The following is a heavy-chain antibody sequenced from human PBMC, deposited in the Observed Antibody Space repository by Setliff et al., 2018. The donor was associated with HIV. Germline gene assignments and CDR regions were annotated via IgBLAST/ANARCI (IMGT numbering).Heavy chain of an antibody. J-gene: IGHJ4*02. CDR2: IYNTGSA. V-gene: IGHV4-31*03. D-gene: IGHD3-22*01. CDR1: GGSISSAGYY. CDR3: ARGYTRGYFSHFDY. Sequence: SETLSLTCTVSGGSISSAGYYWSWIRQHPGKGLEWTGYIYNTGSAYFNPSLRSRLTISVDTSRNQFSLKLSSVTAADTAVYYCARGYTRGYFSHFDYWGQGTLVTVSS.